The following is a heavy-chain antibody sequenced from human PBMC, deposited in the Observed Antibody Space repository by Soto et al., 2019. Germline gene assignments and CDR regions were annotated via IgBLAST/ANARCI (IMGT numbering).Heavy chain of an antibody. J-gene: IGHJ4*02. CDR2: INAAKGDI. D-gene: IGHD2-21*01. V-gene: IGHV1-3*01. CDR3: ARGAIEVDY. Sequence: QVQLVQSGAEVKKPGASVKVSCKASGYTFINYAVHWVRQAPGQRLEWMGWINAAKGDIKFSQKFQGGVTFIRDASANTVYMELSRLRSEDTAVYYCARGAIEVDYCGQGTPVTVSS. CDR1: GYTFINYA.